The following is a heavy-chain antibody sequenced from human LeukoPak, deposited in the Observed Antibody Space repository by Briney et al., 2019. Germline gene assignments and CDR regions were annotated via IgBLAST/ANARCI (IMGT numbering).Heavy chain of an antibody. D-gene: IGHD6-19*01. CDR1: GFTFDNYA. V-gene: IGHV3-9*01. CDR2: ISWSSGTI. CDR3: ARAYKDRSLAGKKEFFQH. Sequence: SLRLSCAASGFTFDNYAMNWVRQVPGKGLEWISLISWSSGTIGYADSVKGRSTISRDNANNFLYLQMNSLRAEDTALYYCARAYKDRSLAGKKEFFQHWGQGTLVTVSS. J-gene: IGHJ1*01.